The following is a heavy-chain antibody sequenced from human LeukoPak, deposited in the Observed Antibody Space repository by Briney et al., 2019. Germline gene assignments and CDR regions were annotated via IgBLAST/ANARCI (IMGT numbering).Heavy chain of an antibody. V-gene: IGHV4-59*08. J-gene: IGHJ4*02. CDR2: IYYSGST. D-gene: IGHD1-26*01. CDR1: GGSISNYY. CDR3: ARTISLKDSGSYRFDY. Sequence: PSETLSLTCTVSGGSISNYYWSWIRQPPGKGLEWIGYIYYSGSTNYNPSLKSRVTISVDTSKNQFSLKLSSVTAADTAVYYCARTISLKDSGSYRFDYWGQGTLVTVSS.